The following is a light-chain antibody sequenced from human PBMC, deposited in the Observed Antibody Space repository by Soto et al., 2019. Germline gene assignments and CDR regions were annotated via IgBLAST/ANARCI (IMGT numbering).Light chain of an antibody. CDR2: SNN. Sequence: QSVLTQPPSASGTPGQRVTISCSGSSSNIGSNTVNWYQQLPGTAPKLLIYSNNQRPSGVPDRFSGSKSVTSASLAISGLQSEDEADYYGAAWDDSLNGWVFGGGTKVTVL. V-gene: IGLV1-44*01. CDR3: AAWDDSLNGWV. CDR1: SSNIGSNT. J-gene: IGLJ3*02.